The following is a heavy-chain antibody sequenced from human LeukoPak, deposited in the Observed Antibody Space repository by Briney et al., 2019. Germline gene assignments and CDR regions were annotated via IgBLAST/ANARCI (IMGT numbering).Heavy chain of an antibody. J-gene: IGHJ4*02. CDR1: GFSVSSNY. D-gene: IGHD5-24*01. CDR2: IYSGGST. CDR3: AKGNFRDGSDY. Sequence: GGSLILSCAASGFSVSSNYMTWVRQAPGKGLEWVSVIYSGGSTYYADFVKGRFTVSRDKSKNTLYLQMNSLRAEDTAVYYCAKGNFRDGSDYWGQGTLVTVSS. V-gene: IGHV3-66*01.